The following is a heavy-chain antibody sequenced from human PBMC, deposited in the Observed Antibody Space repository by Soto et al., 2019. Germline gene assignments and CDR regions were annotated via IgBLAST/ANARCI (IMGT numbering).Heavy chain of an antibody. CDR1: GGSFSGYY. J-gene: IGHJ4*02. Sequence: SETLSLTWAVYGGSFSGYYWSWIRQPPGKGLEWIGEINHSGSTNSNPSLTSRVTISVDTSKNQFSLKLSSVTAADTAVYYCARGVARLTMVRGAPYYFDSWGQGTLVT. CDR3: ARGVARLTMVRGAPYYFDS. CDR2: INHSGST. D-gene: IGHD3-10*01. V-gene: IGHV4-34*01.